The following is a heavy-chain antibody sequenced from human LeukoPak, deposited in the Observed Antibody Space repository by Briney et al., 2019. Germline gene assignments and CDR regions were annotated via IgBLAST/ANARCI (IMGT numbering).Heavy chain of an antibody. V-gene: IGHV1-18*01. CDR3: ARGTIVGATLYFQP. D-gene: IGHD1-26*01. Sequence: ASVKVSCKASGYTFTSYVISWVGQAPGQGLEWTGWISAYNGNTNYAQKRQGRVNFTTDTSTSTAYMELRSLRSDDTAVYYCARGTIVGATLYFQPWGQGTLVTVSS. CDR1: GYTFTSYV. J-gene: IGHJ1*01. CDR2: ISAYNGNT.